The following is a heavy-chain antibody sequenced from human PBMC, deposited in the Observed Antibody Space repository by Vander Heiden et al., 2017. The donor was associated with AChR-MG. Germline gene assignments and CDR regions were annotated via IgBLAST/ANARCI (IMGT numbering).Heavy chain of an antibody. D-gene: IGHD6-19*01. CDR2: LTGTGNTK. Sequence: EVQLLESGGALVQPGGSLRLSCVASGFNFSSYAMSWVRQAPGKGLEWVSALTGTGNTKYYADSVKGRFSISRDNSKNTLYLQMNSLRAEDTALYYCAKWLADYWGLGTLVTVSS. CDR3: AKWLADY. J-gene: IGHJ4*02. V-gene: IGHV3-23*01. CDR1: GFNFSSYA.